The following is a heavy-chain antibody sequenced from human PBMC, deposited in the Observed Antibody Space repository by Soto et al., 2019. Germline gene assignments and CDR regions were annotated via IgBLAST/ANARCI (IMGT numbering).Heavy chain of an antibody. D-gene: IGHD6-13*01. CDR1: GFSLSTSGMC. V-gene: IGHV2-70*12. CDR2: IDWDDDK. CDR3: AHILTPSAAGPSYYFDY. Sequence: SGPTLVNPTQTLTLTCTFSGFSLSTSGMCVSWIRQPPGKALEWLARIDWDDDKYYSTSLKTRLTISKDTSKNQVVLTMTNMDPMDTATYYCAHILTPSAAGPSYYFDYWGQGTLVTVSS. J-gene: IGHJ4*02.